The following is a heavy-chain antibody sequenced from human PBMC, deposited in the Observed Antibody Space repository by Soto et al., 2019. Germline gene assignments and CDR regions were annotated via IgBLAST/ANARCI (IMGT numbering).Heavy chain of an antibody. Sequence: GSLRLSCAASWFTVSSNYMSWVRQAPGKGLEWVSVIYSGGSTYYADSVKGRFTISRDNSKNTLYLQMNGLRAEDTAVYYCVGSGSYFPSDYWGQGTLVTVS. D-gene: IGHD3-10*01. J-gene: IGHJ4*02. CDR3: VGSGSYFPSDY. CDR2: IYSGGST. V-gene: IGHV3-53*01. CDR1: WFTVSSNY.